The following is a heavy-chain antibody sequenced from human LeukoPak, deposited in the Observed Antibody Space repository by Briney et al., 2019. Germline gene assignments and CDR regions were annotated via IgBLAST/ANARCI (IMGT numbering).Heavy chain of an antibody. J-gene: IGHJ6*02. CDR2: ISSSGSNI. V-gene: IGHV3-48*03. Sequence: GGSLRLYCAASGFTFSSYEMNWVRQAPGKGLEWVSYISSSGSNIYYADSVKGRFTISRDNAKNSLYLQMNSLRAEDTAVYYCARLRGWTYGMDVWGQGTTVTVSS. CDR3: ARLRGWTYGMDV. CDR1: GFTFSSYE. D-gene: IGHD6-19*01.